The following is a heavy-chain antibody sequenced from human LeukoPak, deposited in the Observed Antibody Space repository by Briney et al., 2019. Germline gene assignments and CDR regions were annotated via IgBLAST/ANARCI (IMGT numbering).Heavy chain of an antibody. J-gene: IGHJ4*02. CDR2: INPNSGGT. Sequence: ASVKVSCKASGYTFTGYYMHWVRQAPGQGLEWMGWINPNSGGTNYAQKFQGRVTMTRDTSISTAYMELSRLRSDDTAVYYCARDLVGTERTDYWGQGTLVTVSS. CDR1: GYTFTGYY. D-gene: IGHD2-8*02. V-gene: IGHV1-2*02. CDR3: ARDLVGTERTDY.